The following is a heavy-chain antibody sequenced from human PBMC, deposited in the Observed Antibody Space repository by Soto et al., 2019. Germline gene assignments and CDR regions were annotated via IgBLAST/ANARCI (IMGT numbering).Heavy chain of an antibody. CDR2: IIPIFGTA. D-gene: IGHD3-22*01. V-gene: IGHV1-69*06. Sequence: SVKVSCKASGGTFSSCAISWVRQAPGQGLEWMGGIIPIFGTANYAQKFQGRVTITADKSTSTAYMELSSLRSEDTAVYYCAXKTITMIVVVTYYGMDVWGQGTTVTVSS. J-gene: IGHJ6*02. CDR3: AXKTITMIVVVTYYGMDV. CDR1: GGTFSSCA.